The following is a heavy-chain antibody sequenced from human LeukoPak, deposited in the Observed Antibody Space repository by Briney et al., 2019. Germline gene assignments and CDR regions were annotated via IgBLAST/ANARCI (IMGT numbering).Heavy chain of an antibody. CDR3: ARDRRTMVRGVIIETWFDP. D-gene: IGHD3-10*01. J-gene: IGHJ5*02. CDR2: IIPIFGTA. V-gene: IGHV1-69*13. Sequence: GASVKVSCKASGGTFSSYAIGCVRQAPGQGLEWMGGIIPIFGTANYAQKFQGRVTITADESTSTAYMELSSLRSEDTAVYYCARDRRTMVRGVIIETWFDPWGQGTLVTVSS. CDR1: GGTFSSYA.